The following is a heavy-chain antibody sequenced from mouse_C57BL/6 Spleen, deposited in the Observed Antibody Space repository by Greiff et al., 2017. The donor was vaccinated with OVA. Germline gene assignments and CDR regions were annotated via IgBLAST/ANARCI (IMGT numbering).Heavy chain of an antibody. V-gene: IGHV5-9-1*02. Sequence: EVHLVESGEGLVKPGGSLKLSCAASGFTFSSYAMSWVRQTPEKRLEWVAYISSGGDYIYYADTVKGRFTISRDNARNTLYLQMSSLKSEDTAMYYCTRESNSYYFDYWGQGTTLTVSS. CDR1: GFTFSSYA. CDR3: TRESNSYYFDY. J-gene: IGHJ2*01. CDR2: ISSGGDYI. D-gene: IGHD2-5*01.